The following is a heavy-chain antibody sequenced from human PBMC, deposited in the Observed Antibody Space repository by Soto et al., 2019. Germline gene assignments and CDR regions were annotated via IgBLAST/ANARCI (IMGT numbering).Heavy chain of an antibody. V-gene: IGHV4-34*01. CDR3: ARGPPEYYYDSSGYGNFEY. Sequence: PSDTLSLTCAAYGRTFSGYYWSWIRQPPGKGLEWIGEINHSGSTNYNPSLKSRVTISVDTSKNQFSLKLSSVTAADTAVYYCARGPPEYYYDSSGYGNFEYWGQGTLVTVPS. CDR2: INHSGST. CDR1: GRTFSGYY. J-gene: IGHJ4*02. D-gene: IGHD3-22*01.